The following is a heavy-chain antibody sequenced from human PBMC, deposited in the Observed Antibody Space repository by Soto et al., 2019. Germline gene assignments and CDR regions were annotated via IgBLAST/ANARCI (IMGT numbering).Heavy chain of an antibody. CDR2: INPNSGGT. CDR1: GYTFTGYY. Sequence: QVQLVQSGAEVKKPGASVKVSCKASGYTFTGYYMHWVRQAPGQGLEWMGWINPNSGGTNYAQKFQGWVTITRATSISTAYMELSRLRSDDTAVYYCARDLGAAAATGIWFDPWGQGTLVTVSS. J-gene: IGHJ5*02. D-gene: IGHD6-13*01. CDR3: ARDLGAAAATGIWFDP. V-gene: IGHV1-2*04.